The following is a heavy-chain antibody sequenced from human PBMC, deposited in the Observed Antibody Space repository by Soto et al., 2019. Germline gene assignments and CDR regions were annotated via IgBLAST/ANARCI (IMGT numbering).Heavy chain of an antibody. D-gene: IGHD6-19*01. Sequence: GGSLRLSCVASGFTFSYYAMGWVRQAPGKGLEWVSVIDNSGGTTYYTDSVKGRFTISRDNSKNTLYLQMSSLRAEDTAIYYCAKDATRSGGWYYFDYWGQGTLVTVSS. CDR3: AKDATRSGGWYYFDY. J-gene: IGHJ4*02. V-gene: IGHV3-23*01. CDR2: IDNSGGTT. CDR1: GFTFSYYA.